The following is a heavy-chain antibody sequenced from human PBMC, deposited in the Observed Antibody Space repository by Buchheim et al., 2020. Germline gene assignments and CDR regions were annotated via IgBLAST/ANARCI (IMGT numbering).Heavy chain of an antibody. D-gene: IGHD4-11*01. CDR2: IYYSGST. CDR3: ARRPTVTHWFDP. J-gene: IGHJ5*02. CDR1: GGSISSGGYS. Sequence: QVQLQESGPGLVKPSQTLSLTCAVSGGSISSGGYSWSWIRQPPGKGLEWIGYIYYSGSTSYNPSLKSRVTISVDTSKNQFSLKLSSVTAADTAVYYCARRPTVTHWFDPWGQGTL. V-gene: IGHV4-30-4*07.